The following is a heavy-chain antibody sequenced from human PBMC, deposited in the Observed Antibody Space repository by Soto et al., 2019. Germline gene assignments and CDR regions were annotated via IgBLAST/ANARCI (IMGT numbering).Heavy chain of an antibody. CDR2: ITSSGGTT. Sequence: EVQLLESGGGLVQPGGSLRISCAASDSTFDNYAMNWVRQAPGKGLKWVSAITSSGGTTYYTDSVKGRFTISRDNSKNTLFLQMNSLRAEDTAVYYCARDGAAAGTGDWFDPWGQGTLVTVSS. J-gene: IGHJ5*02. CDR1: DSTFDNYA. CDR3: ARDGAAAGTGDWFDP. D-gene: IGHD6-13*01. V-gene: IGHV3-23*01.